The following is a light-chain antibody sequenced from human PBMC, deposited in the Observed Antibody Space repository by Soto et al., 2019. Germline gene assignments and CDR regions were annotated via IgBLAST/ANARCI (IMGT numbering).Light chain of an antibody. CDR3: QHRSNWPA. Sequence: EIVLTQSPATMSLSSGERATLSCRTSQSVSRNLAWYQQKPGQAPRLLIYDASQRATGIAARFSGSGSGTDFTLTISSLEPEDFALYYCQHRSNWPAFGGGTKVEIK. J-gene: IGKJ4*01. CDR1: QSVSRN. V-gene: IGKV3-11*01. CDR2: DAS.